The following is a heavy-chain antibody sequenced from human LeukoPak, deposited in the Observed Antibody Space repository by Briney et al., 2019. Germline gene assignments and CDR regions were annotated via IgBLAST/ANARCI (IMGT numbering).Heavy chain of an antibody. CDR3: ASSIY. Sequence: GGSLRLSCAASGFTFSSYSMNWVRQAPGKGLEWVSSISSSSSYTYYADSVKGRFTVSRDNAKNSLYLQMNSLRAEDTAVYYCASSIYWGQGTLVTVSS. V-gene: IGHV3-21*01. D-gene: IGHD2/OR15-2a*01. CDR1: GFTFSSYS. CDR2: ISSSSSYT. J-gene: IGHJ4*02.